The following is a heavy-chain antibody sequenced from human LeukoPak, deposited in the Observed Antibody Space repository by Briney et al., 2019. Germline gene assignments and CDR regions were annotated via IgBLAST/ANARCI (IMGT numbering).Heavy chain of an antibody. CDR3: ASTSPIYCSSASCYGGFFDF. CDR2: ISTGGTTI. J-gene: IGHJ4*02. V-gene: IGHV3-48*03. CDR1: GFTFSGYE. Sequence: PGGSLRLSCAVSGFTFSGYEMHWVRQAPGKGLEWVSSISTGGTTIYYADSVKGRFTISRDNAKNSLYLQMNSLRAEDTAVNYCASTSPIYCSSASCYGGFFDFWGQGTLVTVSS. D-gene: IGHD2-2*01.